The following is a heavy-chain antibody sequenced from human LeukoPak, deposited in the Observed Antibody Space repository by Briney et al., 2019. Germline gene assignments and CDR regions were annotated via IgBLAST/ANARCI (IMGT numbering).Heavy chain of an antibody. CDR1: GFTFSNYG. CDR3: AKVAVAVAGDY. J-gene: IGHJ4*02. D-gene: IGHD6-19*01. Sequence: GRSLRLYCAASGFTFSNYGMHGVRQAPGKGLEWVAVISYDGSNKYYADSVKGRFTISRDNSKNTLYLQMNSLRAEDTAVYYCAKVAVAVAGDYWGQGTLVTVSS. CDR2: ISYDGSNK. V-gene: IGHV3-30*18.